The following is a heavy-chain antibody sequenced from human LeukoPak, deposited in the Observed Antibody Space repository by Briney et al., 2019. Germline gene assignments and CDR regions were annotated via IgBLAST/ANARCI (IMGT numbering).Heavy chain of an antibody. Sequence: PSETLSLTCSVSGGSISSSSYYWGWIRQPPGKGLEWIGSIYYTGSTYYNPSLKSRVTISVDTSKKQFSLKLRSVTAADTAVYYCARDRGPLEGWFDPWGQGTLVTVSS. CDR1: GGSISSSSYY. CDR2: IYYTGST. D-gene: IGHD1-1*01. J-gene: IGHJ5*02. CDR3: ARDRGPLEGWFDP. V-gene: IGHV4-39*07.